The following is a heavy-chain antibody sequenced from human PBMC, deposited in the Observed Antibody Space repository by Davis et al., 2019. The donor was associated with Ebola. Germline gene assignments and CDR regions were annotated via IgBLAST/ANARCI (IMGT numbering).Heavy chain of an antibody. V-gene: IGHV4-34*01. CDR1: GGSFSGYY. J-gene: IGHJ5*02. CDR3: ARDLSFTAVAGNNWFDP. Sequence: SETLSLTCAVYGGSFSGYYWSWIRQPPGKGLEWIGEIYHSGSTNYNPSLKSRVTISVDKSKNQFSLKLSSVTAAETAVYYCARDLSFTAVAGNNWFDPWGQGTLVTVSS. D-gene: IGHD6-19*01. CDR2: IYHSGST.